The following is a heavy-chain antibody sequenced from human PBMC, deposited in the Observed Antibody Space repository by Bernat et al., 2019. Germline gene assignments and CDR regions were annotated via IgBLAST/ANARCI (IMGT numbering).Heavy chain of an antibody. D-gene: IGHD6-13*01. V-gene: IGHV4-34*01. CDR1: GGSFSGYY. CDR2: INHSGST. J-gene: IGHJ4*02. Sequence: QVQLQQWGARLLKPSETLSFTCAVYGGSFSGYYWSWIRQPPGKGLEWIGEINHSGSTNYNPFLKSRVTVSVGTSTNQFSQKLSSVTAADTAVYYCARGVRRIPAAGIPPNFDYWGQGILVTVSS. CDR3: ARGVRRIPAAGIPPNFDY.